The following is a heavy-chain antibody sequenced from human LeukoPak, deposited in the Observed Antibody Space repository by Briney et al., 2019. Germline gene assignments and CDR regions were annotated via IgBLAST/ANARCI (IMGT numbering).Heavy chain of an antibody. CDR1: GFTVSSNY. J-gene: IGHJ4*02. Sequence: PGGSLRLSWAASGFTVSSNYMSWVRQAPGKGLEWVSVIYSGGSTYYADSVKGRFTISRDNSKNTLYLQMNSLRAEDTAVYYCARLGPTYCGGDCYFGYWGQGTLVTVSS. CDR3: ARLGPTYCGGDCYFGY. V-gene: IGHV3-53*01. CDR2: IYSGGST. D-gene: IGHD2-21*02.